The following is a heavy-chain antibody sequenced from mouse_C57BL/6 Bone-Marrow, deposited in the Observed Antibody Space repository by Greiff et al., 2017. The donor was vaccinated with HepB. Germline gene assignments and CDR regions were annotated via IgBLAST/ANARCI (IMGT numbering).Heavy chain of an antibody. CDR2: ISSGGDYI. D-gene: IGHD1-3*01. CDR1: GFTFSSYA. J-gene: IGHJ1*03. CDR3: TKVLAAFDV. Sequence: EVKLMESGEGLVKLGGSLNPSCAASGFTFSSYAMSWVRRTPEKRREWVAYISSGGDYIYYADTVKGRFTISRDNARNTLYLQMSSLKSEDTAMYYCTKVLAAFDVWGTGTTVTVSS. V-gene: IGHV5-9-1*02.